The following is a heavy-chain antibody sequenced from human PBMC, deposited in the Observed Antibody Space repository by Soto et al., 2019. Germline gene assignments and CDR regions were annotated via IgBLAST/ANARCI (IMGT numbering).Heavy chain of an antibody. V-gene: IGHV4-34*01. CDR3: ARPLGGAFDI. CDR2: INHSGST. J-gene: IGHJ3*02. D-gene: IGHD3-16*01. CDR1: GGSFSGYY. Sequence: QVQLQQWGAGLLKPSETLSLTCAVYGGSFSGYYWSWIRQPPGKGLEWIGEINHSGSTNYNPSLKSRVTISVDTSKNQFSLKLSSVTAAATAVFYCARPLGGAFDIWGQGTMVTVSS.